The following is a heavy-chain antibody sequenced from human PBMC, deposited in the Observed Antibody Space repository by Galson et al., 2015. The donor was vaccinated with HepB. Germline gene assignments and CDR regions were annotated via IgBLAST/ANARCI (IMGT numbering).Heavy chain of an antibody. J-gene: IGHJ5*02. V-gene: IGHV4-34*01. CDR1: GGSFSGYY. D-gene: IGHD3-22*01. CDR3: ARGRGARYYDSSGYFRLRANWFDP. CDR2: INHSGST. Sequence: TLSLTCAVYGGSFSGYYWSWIRQPPGKGLEWIGEINHSGSTNYNPSLKSRVTISVDTSKNQFSLKLSSVTAADTAVYYCARGRGARYYDSSGYFRLRANWFDPWGQGTLVTVSS.